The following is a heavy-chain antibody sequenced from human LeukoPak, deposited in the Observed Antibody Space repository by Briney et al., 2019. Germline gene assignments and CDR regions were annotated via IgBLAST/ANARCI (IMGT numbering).Heavy chain of an antibody. CDR1: GFTFSDYY. D-gene: IGHD3-22*01. Sequence: GGSLRPSCAASGFTFSDYYMSWIRQAPGKGLEWVSYISSSGSTIYYADSVKGRFTISRDNAKNSLYLQMNSLRAEDTAVYYCARLLLSSGYIIDYWGQGTLVTVSS. CDR2: ISSSGSTI. CDR3: ARLLLSSGYIIDY. J-gene: IGHJ4*02. V-gene: IGHV3-11*01.